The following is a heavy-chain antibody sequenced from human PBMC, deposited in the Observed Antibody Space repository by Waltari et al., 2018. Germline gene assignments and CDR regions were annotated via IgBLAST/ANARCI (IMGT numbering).Heavy chain of an antibody. V-gene: IGHV3-30*02. CDR3: AKDAFGNTYLDF. D-gene: IGHD2-2*02. J-gene: IGHJ4*02. CDR2: IWLDGRDK. Sequence: QVNLVESGGGVVQPGGSLRLSCATSGFTFSNFGMHWVRPAPGKGLEWGVLIWLDGRDKVYADSVRGRFTISRDNSARTLYLDMDSLRLDDTAMYYCAKDAFGNTYLDFWGQGTLVTVSS. CDR1: GFTFSNFG.